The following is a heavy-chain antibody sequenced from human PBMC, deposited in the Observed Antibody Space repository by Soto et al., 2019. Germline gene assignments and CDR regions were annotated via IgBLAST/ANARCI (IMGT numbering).Heavy chain of an antibody. Sequence: ETLSLTCTFSGGSISSYYWSWIRQPPGKGLEWIGYIYYSGSTNYNPSLKSRVTISVDTSKNQFSLKLSSVTAADTAVYYCARSRGYSGYDFELDYYYYYMDVWGKGTTVTVSS. V-gene: IGHV4-59*08. D-gene: IGHD5-12*01. J-gene: IGHJ6*03. CDR3: ARSRGYSGYDFELDYYYYYMDV. CDR2: IYYSGST. CDR1: GGSISSYY.